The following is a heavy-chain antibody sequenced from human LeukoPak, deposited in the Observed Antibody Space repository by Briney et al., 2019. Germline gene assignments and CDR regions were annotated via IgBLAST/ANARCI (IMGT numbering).Heavy chain of an antibody. CDR2: IYHSGST. CDR1: GYSISSGYY. Sequence: SETLSLTRTVSGYSISSGYYWGWIRQPPGKGLEWIGSIYHSGSTYYNPSLKSRVTISVDTSKNQFSLKLSSVTAADTAVYYCARDGIAARPDYYYYMDVWGKGTTVTVSS. V-gene: IGHV4-38-2*02. D-gene: IGHD6-6*01. J-gene: IGHJ6*03. CDR3: ARDGIAARPDYYYYMDV.